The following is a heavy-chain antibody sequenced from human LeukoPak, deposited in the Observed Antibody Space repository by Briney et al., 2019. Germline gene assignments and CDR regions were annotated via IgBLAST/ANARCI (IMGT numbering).Heavy chain of an antibody. CDR1: GFTFSSYA. J-gene: IGHJ4*02. CDR2: ISGSGGST. Sequence: QPGGSLRLSCAASGFTFSSYAMSWVRQAPGKGLEWVSAISGSGGSTYYADSVEGRFTISRDNSKNTLYLQMNSLRAEDTAVYYCAIDLWLEAYYFDYWGPGTLVTVSS. CDR3: AIDLWLEAYYFDY. D-gene: IGHD6-19*01. V-gene: IGHV3-23*01.